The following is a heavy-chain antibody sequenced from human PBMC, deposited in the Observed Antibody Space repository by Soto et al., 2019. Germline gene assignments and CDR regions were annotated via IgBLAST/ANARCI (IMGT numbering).Heavy chain of an antibody. D-gene: IGHD1-1*01. V-gene: IGHV4-61*08. J-gene: IGHJ6*02. CDR3: AREQVQLEPNYYYYGMDV. CDR1: GGSISSGDYY. Sequence: PSETLSLTCTVSGGSISSGDYYWSWIRQPPGKGLEWIGYIYYSGSTNYNPSLKSRVTISVDTSKNQFSLKLSSVTAADTAVYYCAREQVQLEPNYYYYGMDVWGQGTTVTVSS. CDR2: IYYSGST.